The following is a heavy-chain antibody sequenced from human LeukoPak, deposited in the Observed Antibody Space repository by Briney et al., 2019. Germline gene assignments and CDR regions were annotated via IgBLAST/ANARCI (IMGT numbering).Heavy chain of an antibody. Sequence: SETLSLTCTVSGGSISSSSYYWGWIRPPPGKGLEWIGCIYYSGRTYYNPSIKGRVTISVDTSKNQFSLKLSSVTAADTAVYYCAAVSHYYDSSGYYLDLDAFDIWGQGTMVTASS. CDR1: GGSISSSSYY. CDR3: AAVSHYYDSSGYYLDLDAFDI. J-gene: IGHJ3*02. D-gene: IGHD3-22*01. V-gene: IGHV4-39*01. CDR2: IYYSGRT.